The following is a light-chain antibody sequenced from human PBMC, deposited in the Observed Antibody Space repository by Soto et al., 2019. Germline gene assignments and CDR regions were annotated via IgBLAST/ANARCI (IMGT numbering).Light chain of an antibody. CDR3: SSYAGSSNV. V-gene: IGLV2-8*01. CDR1: SSDVGGYSY. CDR2: EVN. J-gene: IGLJ1*01. Sequence: QSALTKPPSASGSPVQSVAISCTGRSSDVGGYSYLSGYQQHQGRAPQLLICEVNKRPSGVPDRFSVSKSGNTASLTVSGLQAEDEADYYCSSYAGSSNVFGTGTKVTVL.